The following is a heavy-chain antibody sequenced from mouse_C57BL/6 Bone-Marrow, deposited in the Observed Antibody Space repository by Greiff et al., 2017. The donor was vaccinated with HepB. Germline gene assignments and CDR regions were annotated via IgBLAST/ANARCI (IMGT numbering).Heavy chain of an antibody. V-gene: IGHV5-12*01. CDR2: ISNGGGST. CDR1: GFTFSDYY. J-gene: IGHJ1*03. D-gene: IGHD2-3*01. CDR3: AREGWLLPRYFDV. Sequence: EVQVVESGGGLVQPGGSLKLSCAASGFTFSDYYMYWVRQTPEKRLEWVAYISNGGGSTYYPDTVKGRFTISRDNAKNTLYLQMSRLKSEDTAMYYCAREGWLLPRYFDVWGTGTTVTVSS.